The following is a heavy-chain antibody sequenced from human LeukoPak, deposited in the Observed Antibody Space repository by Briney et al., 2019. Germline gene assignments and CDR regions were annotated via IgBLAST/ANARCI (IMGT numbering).Heavy chain of an antibody. V-gene: IGHV4-30-4*08. J-gene: IGHJ2*01. D-gene: IGHD3-10*01. CDR1: GGSIRSSYYY. Sequence: SETLSLTCTVSGGSIRSSYYYWGWIRQPPGKGLEWIGYIYYSGSTYYNPSLKSRVTISVDTSKNQFSLKLSSVTAADTAVYYCARDRSVRGDWYFDLWGRGTLVTVSS. CDR3: ARDRSVRGDWYFDL. CDR2: IYYSGST.